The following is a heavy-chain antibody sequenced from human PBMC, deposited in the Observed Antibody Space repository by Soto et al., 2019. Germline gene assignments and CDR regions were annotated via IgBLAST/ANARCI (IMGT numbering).Heavy chain of an antibody. CDR1: GVSVTSGSYY. J-gene: IGHJ4*02. V-gene: IGHV4-61*01. CDR3: AMRFVVSAGSHEY. Sequence: SETLSLTCTVSGVSVTSGSYYCSWIRQPPGKGLEWIGYIYYSGSTNYNPSLKSRVTISVDTSKNQVPLKLSSVTAADTAVYYCAMRFVVSAGSHEYWGQGTLVTVSS. CDR2: IYYSGST. D-gene: IGHD1-26*01.